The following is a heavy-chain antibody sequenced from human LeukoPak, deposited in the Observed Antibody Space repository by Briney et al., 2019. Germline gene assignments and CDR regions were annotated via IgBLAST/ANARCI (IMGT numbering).Heavy chain of an antibody. Sequence: ASVKVSCKASGDTFTSYGISWVRQAPGQGLEWMGWISGYNGNTHYAQKLQGRVTMTTDTSTSTAYMELSSLRSEDTAVYYCARDDYYGSGSYYNRGCYYYMDVWGKGTTVTVSS. CDR3: ARDDYYGSGSYYNRGCYYYMDV. V-gene: IGHV1-18*01. J-gene: IGHJ6*03. CDR1: GDTFTSYG. CDR2: ISGYNGNT. D-gene: IGHD3-10*01.